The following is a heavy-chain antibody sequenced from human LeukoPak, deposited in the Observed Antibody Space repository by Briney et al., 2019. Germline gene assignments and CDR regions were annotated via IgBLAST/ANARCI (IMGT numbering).Heavy chain of an antibody. D-gene: IGHD6-13*01. CDR1: GGSFSGYY. J-gene: IGHJ4*02. CDR3: ARHSSSWYFHYFDY. V-gene: IGHV4-34*01. CDR2: INHSGST. Sequence: PSETLSLICAVYGGSFSGYYWSWIRQPPGKGLEWIGEINHSGSTNYNPSLKSRVTISVDTSKNQFSLKLSSVTAADTAVYYCARHSSSWYFHYFDYWGQGTLVTVSS.